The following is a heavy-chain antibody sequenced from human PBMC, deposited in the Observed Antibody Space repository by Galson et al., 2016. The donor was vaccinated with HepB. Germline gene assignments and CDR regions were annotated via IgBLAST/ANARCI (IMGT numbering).Heavy chain of an antibody. D-gene: IGHD5-12*01. Sequence: SVKVSCKASGYSFSNYYIHWVRQAPGQGFEWMGIINPNGGSASYAERFKGRVTMTRDTSTSTVYMELSSLTSDDTAVYFCARDRALRATLIIDDYWGQGTLVTVSS. CDR2: INPNGGSA. V-gene: IGHV1-46*01. CDR1: GYSFSNYY. CDR3: ARDRALRATLIIDDY. J-gene: IGHJ4*02.